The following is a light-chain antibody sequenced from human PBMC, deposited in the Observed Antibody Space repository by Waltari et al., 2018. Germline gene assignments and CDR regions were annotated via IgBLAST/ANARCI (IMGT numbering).Light chain of an antibody. Sequence: DVVMTQSPLSLAVTLGQPASISCWSSQSLGQSDGNNFLNWCHQRPGQSPRRLIYKVSNRESGVPDRFSGSGSGTDFTLKISRVEAEDVGIYYCLQSSQWPYAFGQGTKLEIK. CDR3: LQSSQWPYA. J-gene: IGKJ2*01. CDR1: QSLGQSDGNNF. V-gene: IGKV2-30*02. CDR2: KVS.